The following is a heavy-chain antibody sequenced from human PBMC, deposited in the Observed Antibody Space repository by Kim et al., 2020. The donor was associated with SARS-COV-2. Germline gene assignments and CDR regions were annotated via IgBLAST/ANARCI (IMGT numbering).Heavy chain of an antibody. D-gene: IGHD6-6*01. Sequence: DSVKGRFTISRDNAKNSLYLQMNSLRAEDTALYYCAKEFPYSSSPGGFDIWGQGTMVTVSS. V-gene: IGHV3-9*01. CDR3: AKEFPYSSSPGGFDI. J-gene: IGHJ3*02.